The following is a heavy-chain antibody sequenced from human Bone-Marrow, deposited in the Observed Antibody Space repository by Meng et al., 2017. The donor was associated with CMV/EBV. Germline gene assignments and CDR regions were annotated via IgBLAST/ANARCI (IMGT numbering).Heavy chain of an antibody. CDR1: GFSTFSFDDYA. Sequence: SLKISCAASGFSTFSFDDYAMHWVRQAPGKGLEWVSGISWNSGNIGYADSVKGRFTISRDNSKNTLYLHMSSLRAEDTAVYHCAKLLRDIVVVPDAIFDYWGQGTLVTVSS. D-gene: IGHD2-2*01. J-gene: IGHJ4*02. V-gene: IGHV3-9*01. CDR3: AKLLRDIVVVPDAIFDY. CDR2: ISWNSGNI.